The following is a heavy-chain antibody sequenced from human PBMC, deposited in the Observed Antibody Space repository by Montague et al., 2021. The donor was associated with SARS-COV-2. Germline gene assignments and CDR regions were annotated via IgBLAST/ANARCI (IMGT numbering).Heavy chain of an antibody. CDR2: IYYSGSA. J-gene: IGHJ4*02. V-gene: IGHV4-59*01. CDR1: GGSINSYY. D-gene: IGHD1-26*01. CDR3: ARTPYSRPLPDY. Sequence: SETLSLTCTVSGGSINSYYWSWIRQPPGKGLEWIGYIYYSGSANYSSSFKSRVTISVDTSKDQFSLRLSSVTAADTAVYYCARTPYSRPLPDYWGQGALVTVSS.